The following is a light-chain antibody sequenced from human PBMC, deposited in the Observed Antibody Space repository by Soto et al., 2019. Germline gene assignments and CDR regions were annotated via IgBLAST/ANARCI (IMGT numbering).Light chain of an antibody. CDR2: GNN. Sequence: QSVLTQPPSASATPVQRVTISCSGGSSNIGSETVYWYPQLPGMAPKLLVYGNNQRPSGVSDRFSGSKSGTSASLAISGPRFEDEADYYCTTWDDSLTGWVFGGGTTLTV. J-gene: IGLJ3*02. V-gene: IGLV1-44*01. CDR3: TTWDDSLTGWV. CDR1: SSNIGSET.